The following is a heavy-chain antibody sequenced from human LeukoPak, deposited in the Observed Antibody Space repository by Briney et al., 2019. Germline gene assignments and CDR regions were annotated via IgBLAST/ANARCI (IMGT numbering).Heavy chain of an antibody. J-gene: IGHJ4*02. Sequence: GGSLRLSCAASGFTFSSYEMNWVRQAPGKGLEWVSYISGSGSTIYYADSVKGRFTISRDNAKNSLYLQMNSLRAEDTAVYYCAKGPLWFGELYGYWGQGTLVAVSS. V-gene: IGHV3-48*03. CDR2: ISGSGSTI. CDR3: AKGPLWFGELYGY. D-gene: IGHD3-10*01. CDR1: GFTFSSYE.